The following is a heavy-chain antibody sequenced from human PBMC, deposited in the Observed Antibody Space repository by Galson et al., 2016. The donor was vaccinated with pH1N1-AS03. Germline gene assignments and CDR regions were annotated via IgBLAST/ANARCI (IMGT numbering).Heavy chain of an antibody. V-gene: IGHV3-53*01. D-gene: IGHD2-2*01. J-gene: IGHJ4*02. CDR3: ARLRVVVVPAALGGSDYFDA. CDR2: IYSGGIP. CDR1: GFTVSSNY. Sequence: SLRLSCAASGFTVSSNYMSWVRQAPGQGLEWVSVIYSGGIPYYAASVMGRFTISRDSSKNTMYLQMNSLSAEDTAVYYCARLRVVVVPAALGGSDYFDAWGQGTLVTVSS.